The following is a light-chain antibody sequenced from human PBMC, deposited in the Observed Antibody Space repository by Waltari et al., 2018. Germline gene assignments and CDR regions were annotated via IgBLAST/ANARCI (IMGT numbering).Light chain of an antibody. CDR3: QQYNGA. CDR1: QSISRW. CDR2: DSS. Sequence: DNHLTQSPSTLSAYLGESVTITCLPSQSISRWSAWYQQKPGKAPKILIYDSSNLESGVPTSFSSSGSVTECTLTISSLHPDDFATYYYQQYNGAFGQGTKVEIK. J-gene: IGKJ1*01. V-gene: IGKV1-5*03.